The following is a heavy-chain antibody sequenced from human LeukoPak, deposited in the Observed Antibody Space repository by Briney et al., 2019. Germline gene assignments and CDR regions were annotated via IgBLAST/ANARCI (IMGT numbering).Heavy chain of an antibody. V-gene: IGHV4-31*03. CDR1: GGSISSGGYY. Sequence: SQTLSLTCTVSGGSISSGGYYWSWIRQHPGKGLEWIGYIYYSGSTYYNPSLKSRVTISVDTSKNQFSLKLSSVTAADTAVYYCARGLHLTYYYDSSGYAWFDPWGQGTLVTVSS. CDR3: ARGLHLTYYYDSSGYAWFDP. J-gene: IGHJ5*02. CDR2: IYYSGST. D-gene: IGHD3-22*01.